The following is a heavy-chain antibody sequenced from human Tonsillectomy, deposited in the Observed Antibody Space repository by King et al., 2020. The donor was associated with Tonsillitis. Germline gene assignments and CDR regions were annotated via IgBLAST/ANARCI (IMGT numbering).Heavy chain of an antibody. J-gene: IGHJ5*02. Sequence: QVQLVQSGAEVKKPGASVKVSCKASGYTFTSYDINWVRQATGQGLEWMGWMNPNSGNTGYAQNFQGRVTMTRNTSISTAYMELSSLRSEDTAGYYCARGRALEWLSNNWFDPWGQGTLVTVSS. CDR2: MNPNSGNT. D-gene: IGHD3-3*01. CDR3: ARGRALEWLSNNWFDP. V-gene: IGHV1-8*01. CDR1: GYTFTSYD.